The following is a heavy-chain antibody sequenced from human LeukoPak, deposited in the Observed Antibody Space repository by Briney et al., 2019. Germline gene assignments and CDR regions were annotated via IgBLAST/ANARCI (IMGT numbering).Heavy chain of an antibody. V-gene: IGHV3-23*01. CDR1: GFIFRDYA. CDR3: AKHDGWELHDYCFDY. D-gene: IGHD1-26*01. J-gene: IGHJ4*02. CDR2: SAEM. Sequence: GGSLRLSCVVSGFIFRDYAMGWVRQAPGKGLEWVATSAEMFYADSVKGRFTISRDNSKNTLNMHLRSLRADDTAVYYCAKHDGWELHDYCFDYWGQGTLVTASS.